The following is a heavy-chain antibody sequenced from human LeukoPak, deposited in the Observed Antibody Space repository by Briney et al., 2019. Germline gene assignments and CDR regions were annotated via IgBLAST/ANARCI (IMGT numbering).Heavy chain of an antibody. D-gene: IGHD2-15*01. CDR3: ARGRGPTDV. CDR2: IYYSGST. J-gene: IGHJ6*04. Sequence: SETLSLTCTVSGGSISGFYWSWIRQPPGKRLEWIGYIYYSGSTHYNPSLESRVTISVDTSKNQFSLKLTSVTAADTAVYYCARGRGPTDVWGKGTTVTVSS. V-gene: IGHV4-59*08. CDR1: GGSISGFY.